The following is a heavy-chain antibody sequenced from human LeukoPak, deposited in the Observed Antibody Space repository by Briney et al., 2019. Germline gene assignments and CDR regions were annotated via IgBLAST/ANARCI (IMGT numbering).Heavy chain of an antibody. CDR2: INPSGGST. CDR3: AINKDSSGWEYYYYGMDV. D-gene: IGHD6-19*01. Sequence: ASVKVSCKASGYTFTSYYMHWVRQAPGQGLEWMGIINPSGGSTSYAQKFQGRVTMTRDTSTSTVYMELSGLRSEDTAVYYCAINKDSSGWEYYYYGMDVWGQGTTVTVSS. V-gene: IGHV1-46*01. J-gene: IGHJ6*02. CDR1: GYTFTSYY.